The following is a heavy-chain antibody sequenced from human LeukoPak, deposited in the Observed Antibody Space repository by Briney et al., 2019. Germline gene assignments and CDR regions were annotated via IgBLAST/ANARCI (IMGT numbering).Heavy chain of an antibody. CDR1: GGSISSYY. Sequence: SEALSLTCTVSGGSISSYYWSWIRQPPGKGLEWIGEINHSGSTNYNPSLKSRVTISVDTSKNQFSLKLSSVTAADTAVYYCARRRGYSSSNIDYWGQGTLVTVSS. CDR3: ARRRGYSSSNIDY. V-gene: IGHV4-34*01. J-gene: IGHJ4*02. CDR2: INHSGST. D-gene: IGHD6-13*01.